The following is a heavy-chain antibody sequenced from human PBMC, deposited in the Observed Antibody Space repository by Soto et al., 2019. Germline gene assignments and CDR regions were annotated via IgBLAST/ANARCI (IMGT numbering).Heavy chain of an antibody. J-gene: IGHJ4*02. CDR3: ARDGGDYGDYPYYFDY. D-gene: IGHD4-17*01. Sequence: EVQLVESGGGLVKPGGSLRLSCAASGFTFSSYSMNWVRQAPGKGLEWVSSISSSSSYIYYADSVKGRFTISRDNAKNSLYLQMNSLRAEDTAVYYCARDGGDYGDYPYYFDYWGQGTLDTVSS. CDR2: ISSSSSYI. CDR1: GFTFSSYS. V-gene: IGHV3-21*01.